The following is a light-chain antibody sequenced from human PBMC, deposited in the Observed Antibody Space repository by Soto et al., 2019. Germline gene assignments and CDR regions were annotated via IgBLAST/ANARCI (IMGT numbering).Light chain of an antibody. CDR2: DVS. CDR3: SSYTSSSTLV. Sequence: QSVLTQPASVSGSPGQSITISCPGTRSDVGGYNYVSWYQQHPGKAPKLMIYDVSNRPSGVSSRFSGSKSGNMASLTIFGLQAEDEAGYYCSSYTSSSTLVFGGGT. V-gene: IGLV2-14*01. J-gene: IGLJ2*01. CDR1: RSDVGGYNY.